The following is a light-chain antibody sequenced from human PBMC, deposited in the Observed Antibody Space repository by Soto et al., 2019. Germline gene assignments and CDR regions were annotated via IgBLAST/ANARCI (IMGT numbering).Light chain of an antibody. J-gene: IGKJ4*01. V-gene: IGKV3-11*01. CDR3: QLRRNWPPLT. CDR1: ESVDIY. CDR2: HAS. Sequence: ETVLTQSPATLSLSPGETATLSCRASESVDIYLAWYQQKPGQAPRLLIYHASNRATGIPAKFSGSGYGTDFTLTISSLEPEDSAVYYCQLRRNWPPLTFGGGTRVEI.